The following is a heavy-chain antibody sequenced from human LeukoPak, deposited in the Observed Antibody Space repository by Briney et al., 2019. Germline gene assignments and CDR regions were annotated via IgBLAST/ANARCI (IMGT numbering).Heavy chain of an antibody. CDR3: AGYYYDSTTYRDY. J-gene: IGHJ4*02. Sequence: GGSLRLSCAASGFTFSSYEMNWVRQAPGKGLEWVSYISSSGSTIYYADSVKGRFTISRDNAKNSLYLQMNSLRAEDTAVYYCAGYYYDSTTYRDYWGQGTLVTVSS. D-gene: IGHD3-22*01. CDR2: ISSSGSTI. V-gene: IGHV3-48*03. CDR1: GFTFSSYE.